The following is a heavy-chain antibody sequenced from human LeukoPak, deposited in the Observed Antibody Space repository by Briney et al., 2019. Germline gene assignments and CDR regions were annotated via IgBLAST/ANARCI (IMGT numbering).Heavy chain of an antibody. J-gene: IGHJ4*02. Sequence: ASVKVSCKASGYTFTSYGISWVRQAPGQGLEWMGWISAYNGNTNYAQKLQGRVTMTTDTSTSTAHMELRSLRSDDTAVYYCARDNGGRRYADYWGQGTLVTVSS. CDR2: ISAYNGNT. CDR1: GYTFTSYG. CDR3: ARDNGGRRYADY. V-gene: IGHV1-18*01. D-gene: IGHD2-15*01.